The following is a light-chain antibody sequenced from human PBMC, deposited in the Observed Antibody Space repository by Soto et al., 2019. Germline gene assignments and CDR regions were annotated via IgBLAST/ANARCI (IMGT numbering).Light chain of an antibody. CDR1: HSVSSK. V-gene: IGKV3-15*01. CDR3: QQYNDWPPQLT. Sequence: EIVMTQSPATLSVSVGERATLSCRASHSVSSKLAWYQQKPGQAPRLRIYGASTRATDIPARFSGSGSGTEFTLNISSLQSEDFAVYYCQQYNDWPPQLTFGGGTKVEIK. CDR2: GAS. J-gene: IGKJ4*01.